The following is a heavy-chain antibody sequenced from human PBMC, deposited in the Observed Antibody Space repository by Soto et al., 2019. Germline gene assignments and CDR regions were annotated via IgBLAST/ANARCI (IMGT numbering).Heavy chain of an antibody. CDR2: LFGSGGGI. D-gene: IGHD6-13*01. Sequence: VQLLESGGCVVQPGGSLRLSCAASGFTFRTYAMSWVRQAPGQGLEWVAGLFGSGGGISYADSVKGRFTISRDKSNNVFYLQVHTLRGEDAAVYYCAKERQPAGRWPFDHWGQGTRVTVSS. CDR3: AKERQPAGRWPFDH. V-gene: IGHV3-23*01. CDR1: GFTFRTYA. J-gene: IGHJ4*02.